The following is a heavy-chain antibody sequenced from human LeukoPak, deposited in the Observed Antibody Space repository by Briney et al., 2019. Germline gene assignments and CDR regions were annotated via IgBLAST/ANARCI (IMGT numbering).Heavy chain of an antibody. J-gene: IGHJ2*01. CDR1: GGSISSSSYY. D-gene: IGHD4-23*01. CDR2: IYYSGST. V-gene: IGHV4-39*07. Sequence: SETLSLTCTVSGGSISSSSYYWGWIRQPPGKGLEWIGSIYYSGSTYYNPSLKSRVTISVDTSKNQFSLKLSSVTAADTAVYYCARDRILGWLPNWYFDLWGRGTLVTVSS. CDR3: ARDRILGWLPNWYFDL.